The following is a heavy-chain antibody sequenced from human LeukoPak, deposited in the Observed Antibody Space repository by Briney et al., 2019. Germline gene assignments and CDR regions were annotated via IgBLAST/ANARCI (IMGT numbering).Heavy chain of an antibody. CDR1: GGSISSSTSY. CDR2: IYYSGIT. Sequence: SETLSLTCTVSGGSISSSTSYWGWIRQPPGKGLEWIGSIYYSGITYYNLSLKSRVTISVDTSKNQFSLKLSSVTAADTAVYYCARGYCTNAVCSLGPTQAWGQGTLVTVSS. D-gene: IGHD2-8*01. J-gene: IGHJ4*02. V-gene: IGHV4-39*07. CDR3: ARGYCTNAVCSLGPTQA.